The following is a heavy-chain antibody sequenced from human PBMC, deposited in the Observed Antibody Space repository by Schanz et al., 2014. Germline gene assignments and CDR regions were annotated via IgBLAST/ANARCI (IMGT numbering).Heavy chain of an antibody. J-gene: IGHJ4*02. CDR2: ISYDGSNK. Sequence: GGSLRLSCAASGFTLSSYAMHWVRQAPGKGLEWVAVISYDGSNKYYADSVKGRFTISRDNSKNTLYLQMNTLRAEDTAVYYCARDRGYCSGGSCLTFDYWGQGTLVTVSS. D-gene: IGHD2-15*01. V-gene: IGHV3-30-3*01. CDR3: ARDRGYCSGGSCLTFDY. CDR1: GFTLSSYA.